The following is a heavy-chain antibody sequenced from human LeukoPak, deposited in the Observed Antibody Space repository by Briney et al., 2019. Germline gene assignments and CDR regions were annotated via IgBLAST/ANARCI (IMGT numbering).Heavy chain of an antibody. V-gene: IGHV4-34*01. D-gene: IGHD3-22*01. CDR3: ARGVVIYYYYYMDV. CDR1: GGSFSGYY. CDR2: INHSGST. Sequence: SETLSLTCAVYGGSFSGYYWSWIRQPPGKGLEWIGEINHSGSTNYNPSLKSRVTISVDTSKNQLSLKLSSVTAADTAVYYCARGVVIYYYYYMDVWGKGTTVTVSS. J-gene: IGHJ6*03.